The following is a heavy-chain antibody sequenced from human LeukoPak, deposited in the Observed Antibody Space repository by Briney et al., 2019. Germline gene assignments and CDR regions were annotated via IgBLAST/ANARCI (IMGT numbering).Heavy chain of an antibody. V-gene: IGHV4-34*01. CDR2: INHSGST. CDR3: ARGPFRYYYDSSGYNY. Sequence: SETLSLTCAVYGGSFSGYYWSWIRQPPGKGLEWIGEINHSGSTNYNPSLKSRATISVDTSKNQFSLKLSSVTAADTAVYYCARGPFRYYYDSSGYNYRGQGTLVTVSS. CDR1: GGSFSGYY. D-gene: IGHD3-22*01. J-gene: IGHJ4*02.